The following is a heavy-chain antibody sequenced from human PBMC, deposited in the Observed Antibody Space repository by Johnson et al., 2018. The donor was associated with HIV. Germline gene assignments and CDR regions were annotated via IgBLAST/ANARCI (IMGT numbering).Heavy chain of an antibody. CDR1: GFTFSSYW. Sequence: VQLVESGGGLVQPGGSLRLSCAASGFTFSSYWMSWVRQAPGKGLEWVANIKQDGSEKYYVDSVKGRFTISRDNAKNSLHLQMNSLRAEDTAFYYCARDRRNRQWQRLHAFDIWGQGTMVIVSS. CDR2: IKQDGSEK. D-gene: IGHD6-19*01. V-gene: IGHV3-7*03. J-gene: IGHJ3*02. CDR3: ARDRRNRQWQRLHAFDI.